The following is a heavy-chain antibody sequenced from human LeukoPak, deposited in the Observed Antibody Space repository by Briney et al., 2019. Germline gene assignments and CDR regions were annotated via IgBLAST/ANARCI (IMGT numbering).Heavy chain of an antibody. V-gene: IGHV3-15*01. CDR3: TTENGITMVRGVIITPRYFDY. CDR2: IKSKTDGGKT. Sequence: PGGSLRLSCAASRFTLSNAWMSWVRQAPGKGLEWVGRIKSKTDGGKTDYAAPVKGRFTISRDDSKNTLYLQMNSLKTEDTAVYYCTTENGITMVRGVIITPRYFDYWGQGTLVTVSS. CDR1: RFTLSNAW. D-gene: IGHD3-10*01. J-gene: IGHJ4*02.